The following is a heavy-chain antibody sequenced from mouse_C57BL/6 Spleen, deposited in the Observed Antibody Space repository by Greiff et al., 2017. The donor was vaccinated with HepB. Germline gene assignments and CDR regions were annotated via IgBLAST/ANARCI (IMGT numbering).Heavy chain of an antibody. Sequence: QVQLKESGAELVRPGTSVKMSCKASGYTFTNFWIGWAKQRPGHGLEWIGDIYPGGGYTNYNEKFKGKATLTADKSSSTAYMQFSSLTSEDSAIYYCARWRGSSYWYFDVWGTGTTVTVSS. D-gene: IGHD1-1*01. CDR2: IYPGGGYT. CDR3: ARWRGSSYWYFDV. CDR1: GYTFTNFW. J-gene: IGHJ1*03. V-gene: IGHV1-63*01.